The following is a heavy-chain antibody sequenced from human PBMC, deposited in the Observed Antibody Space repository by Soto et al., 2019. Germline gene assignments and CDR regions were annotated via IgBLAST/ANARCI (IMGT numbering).Heavy chain of an antibody. CDR1: GGSISSYY. J-gene: IGHJ6*02. CDR3: ARDVVVVAATQTQYYYYYYGMDV. CDR2: IYYSGST. Sequence: QVQLQESGPGLVKPSETLSLTCTVSGGSISSYYWSWIRQPPGKGLEWIGYIYYSGSTNYNPSLKSRVTISVDTSKNQFSLKLSSVTAADTAVYYCARDVVVVAATQTQYYYYYYGMDVWGQGTTVTVSS. V-gene: IGHV4-59*01. D-gene: IGHD2-15*01.